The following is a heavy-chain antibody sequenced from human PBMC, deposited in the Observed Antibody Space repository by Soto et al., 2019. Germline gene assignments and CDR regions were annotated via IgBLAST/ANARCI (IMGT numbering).Heavy chain of an antibody. D-gene: IGHD1-7*01. CDR2: IYYSGST. V-gene: IGHV4-31*03. J-gene: IGHJ4*02. CDR3: ARATTGTTSVSDY. CDR1: GGSISSGGYY. Sequence: SETLSLTCTVSGGSISSGGYYWSWIRQHPGKGLEWIGYIYYSGSTYYNPSLKSRVTISVDTSKNQFSLKLSSVTAADTAVYYCARATTGTTSVSDYWGQGTLVTVSS.